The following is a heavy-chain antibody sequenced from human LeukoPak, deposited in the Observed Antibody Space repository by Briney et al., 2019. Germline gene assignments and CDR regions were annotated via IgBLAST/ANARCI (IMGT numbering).Heavy chain of an antibody. J-gene: IGHJ4*02. D-gene: IGHD3-10*01. Sequence: ASVKVSCKASGYTFTSYGISWVRQAPGQGLEWMGWISAYNGNTNYAQKLQGRVTMTTDTSTSTAYMELRSLRSDDTAVYYCARDRGKIRYYYGSGRESNDYWGQGTLVTVSS. V-gene: IGHV1-18*01. CDR1: GYTFTSYG. CDR3: ARDRGKIRYYYGSGRESNDY. CDR2: ISAYNGNT.